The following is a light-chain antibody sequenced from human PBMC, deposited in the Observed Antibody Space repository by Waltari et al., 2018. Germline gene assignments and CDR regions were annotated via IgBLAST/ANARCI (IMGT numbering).Light chain of an antibody. CDR1: RSNIGSNY. CDR3: AAWDDSLSGRV. V-gene: IGLV1-47*01. CDR2: RNN. J-gene: IGLJ3*02. Sequence: QSVLTQPPSASGTPGQRVTISCSGSRSNIGSNYVYWYQQVPGTAPKLLIYRNNQRPSGVPDRFSGSKSGTSASLAISGLRSEDEVDYYWAAWDDSLSGRVFGGGTKVTVL.